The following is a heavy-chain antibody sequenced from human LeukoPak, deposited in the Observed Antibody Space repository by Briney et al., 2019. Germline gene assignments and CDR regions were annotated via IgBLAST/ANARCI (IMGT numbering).Heavy chain of an antibody. CDR3: AREAVRHYYDSSGYHNWFDP. CDR1: GGSISSGSYY. CDR2: IYTSGST. D-gene: IGHD3-22*01. V-gene: IGHV4-61*02. Sequence: SETLSLTCTVSGGSISSGSYYWSWIRQPAGNGLEWIGRIYTSGSTNYNPSLKSRVTISVDTSKNQFSLKLSSVTAADTAVYYCAREAVRHYYDSSGYHNWFDPWGQGTLVTVSS. J-gene: IGHJ5*02.